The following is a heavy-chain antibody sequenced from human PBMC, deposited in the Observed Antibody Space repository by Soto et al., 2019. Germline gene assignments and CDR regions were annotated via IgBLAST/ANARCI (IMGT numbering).Heavy chain of an antibody. CDR1: GGSISSYY. J-gene: IGHJ4*02. CDR3: ARTTYYYDSSGYYGYYFDH. D-gene: IGHD3-22*01. CDR2: IYYSGST. Sequence: SETLSLTCTVSGGSISSYYWSWIRQPPGKGLEWIGYIYYSGSTNYNPSLKSRVTISVDTSKNQFSLKLSSVTAADTTVYYCARTTYYYDSSGYYGYYFDHWGQGTLVTVYS. V-gene: IGHV4-59*01.